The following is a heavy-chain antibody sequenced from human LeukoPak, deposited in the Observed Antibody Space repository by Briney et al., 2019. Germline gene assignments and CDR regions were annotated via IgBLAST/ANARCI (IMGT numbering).Heavy chain of an antibody. CDR2: INWDGGST. D-gene: IGHD1-14*01. V-gene: IGHV3-43*01. CDR1: GFNFEDYT. CDR3: AKEGSGGAMDV. Sequence: GGSLRLSCAASGFNFEDYTMHWVRQTPGKGLEWVSLINWDGGSTYYADSVKGRFAISRDNNKNSLYLQMNSLRLEDTALYYCAKEGSGGAMDVWGKGTTVTISS. J-gene: IGHJ6*03.